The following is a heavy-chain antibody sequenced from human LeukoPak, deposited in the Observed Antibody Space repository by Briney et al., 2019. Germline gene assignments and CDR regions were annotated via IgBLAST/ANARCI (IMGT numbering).Heavy chain of an antibody. J-gene: IGHJ6*03. CDR1: GFTFSSYG. CDR2: IKQDGSEK. Sequence: GGSLRLSCAASGFTFSSYGMSWVRQAPGKGLEWVANIKQDGSEKYYVDSMKGRFTISRDNAKNSLYLQMNSLRAEDTAVYYCARVGPYYYYMDVWGKGTTVTVSS. CDR3: ARVGPYYYYMDV. V-gene: IGHV3-7*01.